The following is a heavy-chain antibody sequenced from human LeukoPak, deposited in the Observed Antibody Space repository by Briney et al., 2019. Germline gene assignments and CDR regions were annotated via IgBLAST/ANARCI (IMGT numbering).Heavy chain of an antibody. CDR3: ARPQGGGTVASGAFDI. J-gene: IGHJ3*02. Sequence: NPSETLSLTCTVSGGSISSYYWSWIRQPPGKGLEWIGYNYYSGSTNYNPSLKSRVTISVDTSKHQFSLKQRSVTAADTAVYYCARPQGGGTVASGAFDIWGQGTMVTVSS. D-gene: IGHD4-23*01. V-gene: IGHV4-59*08. CDR1: GGSISSYY. CDR2: NYYSGST.